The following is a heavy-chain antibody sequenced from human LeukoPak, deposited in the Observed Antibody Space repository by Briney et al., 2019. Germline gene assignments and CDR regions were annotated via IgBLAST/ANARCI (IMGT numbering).Heavy chain of an antibody. D-gene: IGHD6-19*01. V-gene: IGHV3-23*01. CDR3: AKLYSTGWYYFDY. J-gene: IGHJ4*02. Sequence: GGSLRLSCAASGFSFSRFAMSWVRQAPGKGLEWVATISGSAGGTYYADSVKGRVTISRDNSKNTVYLQTNSLRAEDTAVYYCAKLYSTGWYYFDYWGQGTLVTVSS. CDR1: GFSFSRFA. CDR2: ISGSAGGT.